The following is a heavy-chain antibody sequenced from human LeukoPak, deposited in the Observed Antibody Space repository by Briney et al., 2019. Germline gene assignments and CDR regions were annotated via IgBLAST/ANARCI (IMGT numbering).Heavy chain of an antibody. CDR1: GGSISSSNYY. CDR2: IYYSGST. CDR3: ARGYCSGGTCYSDRGAFDI. J-gene: IGHJ3*02. Sequence: SETLSLTCTVSGGSISSSNYYWGWIRQPPGKGLEWIGSIYYSGSTYYNPSLKSRVTISVDTSKKQFSLKLSSVTAADTAVYFCARGYCSGGTCYSDRGAFDIWGQGTIVTVSS. V-gene: IGHV4-39*07. D-gene: IGHD2-15*01.